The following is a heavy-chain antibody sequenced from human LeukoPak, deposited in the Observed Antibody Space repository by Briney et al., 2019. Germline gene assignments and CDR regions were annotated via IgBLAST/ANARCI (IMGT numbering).Heavy chain of an antibody. J-gene: IGHJ4*02. CDR1: GFTFTSYW. V-gene: IGHV3-7*01. Sequence: GGSPRLSCAASGFTFTSYWMNWVRQAPGKGLEWVANIKQDGSEKNYVDSVKGRFTISRDNAKNSLYLQMNSLRAEDTAVYYCARVDDYADFGGLDYWGQGTLVTVSS. CDR3: ARVDDYADFGGLDY. CDR2: IKQDGSEK. D-gene: IGHD4-17*01.